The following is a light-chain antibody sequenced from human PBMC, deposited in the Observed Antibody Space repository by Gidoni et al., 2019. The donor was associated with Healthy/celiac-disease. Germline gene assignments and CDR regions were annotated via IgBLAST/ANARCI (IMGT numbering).Light chain of an antibody. CDR3: KQSYSTPPLT. CDR1: QSISSY. J-gene: IGKJ4*01. CDR2: AAS. Sequence: DIQMTQSPSSLSASVGDRVTITCRASQSISSYLNWYQQKPGKAPKLLIYAASSLQSGVPSRCSGSGSWTDFTLTISSLQPEYFATYYCKQSYSTPPLTFGGGTKVEIK. V-gene: IGKV1-39*01.